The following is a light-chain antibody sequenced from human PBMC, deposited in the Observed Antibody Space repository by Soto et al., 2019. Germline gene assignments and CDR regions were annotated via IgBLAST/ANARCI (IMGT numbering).Light chain of an antibody. CDR2: EVS. Sequence: QSVLTQPASVSGSPGQSITISCAGSGSDVGGYRYVSWYQQHPGKAPKLIIYEVSNRASGVSDRFSGSKSGNTASLTISGLLTEDEAVYYCGLYTSSVTYVFGTGTKVTVL. J-gene: IGLJ1*01. CDR3: GLYTSSVTYV. V-gene: IGLV2-14*03. CDR1: GSDVGGYRY.